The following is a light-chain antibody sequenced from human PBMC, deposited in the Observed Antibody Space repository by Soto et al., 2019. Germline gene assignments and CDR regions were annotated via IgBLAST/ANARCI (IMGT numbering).Light chain of an antibody. CDR1: QSISSW. CDR3: QQYNSFPWT. CDR2: DAS. V-gene: IGKV1-5*01. J-gene: IGKJ1*01. Sequence: DIQMTQSPSTLSASVGDRVTITCRASQSISSWLAWYQQKPGKAPKLLIYDASSLESGVPSRFSGSGSGTEFPLTISSLQPDDFATYCCQQYNSFPWTFGRGTKVEIK.